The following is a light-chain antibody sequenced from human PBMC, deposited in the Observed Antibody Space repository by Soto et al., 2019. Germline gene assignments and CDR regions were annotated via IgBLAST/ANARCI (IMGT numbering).Light chain of an antibody. J-gene: IGKJ1*01. V-gene: IGKV3-15*01. Sequence: EILMTQSPATLSVSPGETATLSCRASHSVGRNLAWYQQKPGQAPRLLLYGSSTRATGVPARFSGGGSATEFTLNISSLQSEDFAIYYCQQYNHWPLAFGQGTKVDVK. CDR1: HSVGRN. CDR3: QQYNHWPLA. CDR2: GSS.